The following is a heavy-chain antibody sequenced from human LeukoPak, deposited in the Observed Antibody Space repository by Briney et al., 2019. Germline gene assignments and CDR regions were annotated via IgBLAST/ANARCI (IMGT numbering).Heavy chain of an antibody. CDR1: GYTFTGYY. CDR3: ARNRVGATHWDAFDI. D-gene: IGHD1-26*01. V-gene: IGHV1-2*02. Sequence: GASVTVSFKASGYTFTGYYMHWVRQAPGQGLEWMGWINPNSGGTNYAQKFQGRVTMTRDTSISTAYMELSRLRSDDTAVYYCARNRVGATHWDAFDIWGQGTMVTVSS. CDR2: INPNSGGT. J-gene: IGHJ3*02.